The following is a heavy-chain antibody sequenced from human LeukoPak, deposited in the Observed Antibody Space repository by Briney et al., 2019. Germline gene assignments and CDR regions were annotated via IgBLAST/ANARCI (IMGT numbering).Heavy chain of an antibody. V-gene: IGHV3-48*02. J-gene: IGHJ5*02. Sequence: GGTLTLSCAASGFTFSSHGMNWVRQAPGKGLEWIAYVNGDSAIIHYTDSVKGRFTISRDNAKNSLYLQMNSLRDEDTAIYYCAKARRGVDNWFDPWGQGTLVTVSS. CDR3: AKARRGVDNWFDP. CDR2: VNGDSAII. CDR1: GFTFSSHG. D-gene: IGHD2-15*01.